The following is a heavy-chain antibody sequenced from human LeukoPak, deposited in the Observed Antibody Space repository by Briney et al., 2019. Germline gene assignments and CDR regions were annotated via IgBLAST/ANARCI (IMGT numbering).Heavy chain of an antibody. CDR1: GVAFTIDS. Sequence: GGSLRLSCAASGVAFTIDSMNWGREAPGKGLEGGSSISSTSSYIYYADSVKGRFTISRDNAKNSLYLQMNSLRAEDTAVYYCARILGGYYGSGSYYPPPFFDYWGQGTLVTVSS. CDR2: ISSTSSYI. J-gene: IGHJ4*02. CDR3: ARILGGYYGSGSYYPPPFFDY. V-gene: IGHV3-21*01. D-gene: IGHD3-10*01.